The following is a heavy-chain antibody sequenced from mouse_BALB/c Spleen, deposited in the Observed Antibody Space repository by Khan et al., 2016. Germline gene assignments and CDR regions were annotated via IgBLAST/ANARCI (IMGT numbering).Heavy chain of an antibody. D-gene: IGHD1-1*01. CDR2: IDPTNGNT. V-gene: IGHV14-3*02. CDR1: AFNIKDTY. J-gene: IGHJ2*01. CDR3: ARGGPIFYVGSSYGY. Sequence: VQLKQSGAELVKPGASVKLSCTSSAFNIKDTYMHWVKQRPEQGLEWIGRIDPTNGNTKYDPKFQGKATITADTSSNTAYLQLSSLTSEDTAVXYCARGGPIFYVGSSYGYWGQGTTLTVSS.